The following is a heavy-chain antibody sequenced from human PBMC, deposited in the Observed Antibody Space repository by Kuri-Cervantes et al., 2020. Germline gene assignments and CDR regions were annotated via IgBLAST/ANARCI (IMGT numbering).Heavy chain of an antibody. CDR1: GGSFSGYY. D-gene: IGHD6-19*01. CDR2: INHSGST. J-gene: IGHJ4*02. V-gene: IGHV4-34*01. Sequence: ESLKISCAVYGGSFSGYYWSWIRQPPGKGLEWIGEINHSGSTNYNPSLKSRVTISVDTSKNQFSLKLSSVTAADTAVYYCARAAIAVAGRGEVIDYWGQGTLVTVSS. CDR3: ARAAIAVAGRGEVIDY.